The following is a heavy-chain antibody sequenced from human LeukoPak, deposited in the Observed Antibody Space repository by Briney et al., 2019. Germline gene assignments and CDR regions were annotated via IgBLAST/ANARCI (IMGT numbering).Heavy chain of an antibody. Sequence: PSETLSLTCTVSGGSISSSSYYWGWIRQPPGKGLEWIGSIYYSGSTYYNPSLKSRVTISVDKSKNQFSLKLSSVTAADTAVYYCARGNSYYDSSGRHESFDYWGQGTLVTVSS. V-gene: IGHV4-39*07. CDR2: IYYSGST. CDR1: GGSISSSSYY. J-gene: IGHJ4*02. CDR3: ARGNSYYDSSGRHESFDY. D-gene: IGHD3-22*01.